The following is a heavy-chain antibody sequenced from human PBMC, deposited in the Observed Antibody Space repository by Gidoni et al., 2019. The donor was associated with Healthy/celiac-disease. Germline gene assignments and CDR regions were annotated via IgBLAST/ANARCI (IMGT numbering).Heavy chain of an antibody. D-gene: IGHD4-17*01. Sequence: QVQLVQSGAEVKKPGASVKVSCKASGYTFTSYYMHWVRQAPGQGLEWMGIINPSGGSTSYAQKFQGRVTMTRDTSTSTVYMELSSLRSEDTAVYYCARDLRAPTVSHYYYYGMDVWGQGTTVTVSS. CDR1: GYTFTSYY. J-gene: IGHJ6*02. CDR2: INPSGGST. V-gene: IGHV1-46*01. CDR3: ARDLRAPTVSHYYYYGMDV.